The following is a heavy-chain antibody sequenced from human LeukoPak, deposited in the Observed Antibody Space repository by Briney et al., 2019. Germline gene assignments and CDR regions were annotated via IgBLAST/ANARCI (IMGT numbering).Heavy chain of an antibody. V-gene: IGHV3-23*01. CDR1: GFTLSTYA. D-gene: IGHD3-22*01. CDR3: AREYYYDISGYFLDY. CDR2: ISESGTYT. Sequence: GGSLRLSCAASGFTLSTYAMSWVRQAPGKGLELVSTISESGTYTYYADSVKGRFTISRDDSKNTLYLQMNSLRAEDTAVYYCAREYYYDISGYFLDYWGQGTLVTVSS. J-gene: IGHJ4*02.